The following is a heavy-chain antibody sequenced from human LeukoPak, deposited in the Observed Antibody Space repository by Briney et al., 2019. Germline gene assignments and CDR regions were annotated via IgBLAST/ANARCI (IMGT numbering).Heavy chain of an antibody. CDR2: IYYSGST. Sequence: SETLSLTCTVSGGSVSSGSYYWSWIRQPPGKGLEWIGYIYYSGSTNYNSSLKSRVTISLDTSKNQFSLKLSSVTAADTAVYYCARGSDHYDSSGYRYFDLWGRGTLATVSS. J-gene: IGHJ2*01. CDR3: ARGSDHYDSSGYRYFDL. V-gene: IGHV4-61*01. D-gene: IGHD3-22*01. CDR1: GGSVSSGSYY.